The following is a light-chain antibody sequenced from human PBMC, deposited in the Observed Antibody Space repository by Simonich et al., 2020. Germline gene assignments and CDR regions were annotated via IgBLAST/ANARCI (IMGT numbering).Light chain of an antibody. J-gene: IGLJ3*02. CDR3: CSYAGSSTWV. CDR1: SSDVGSYNL. Sequence: QSARTQPASVSGSPGQSITISCTGTSSDVGSYNLVSWYQQHPGKAPKLIIYEGSKRPSGVSNRFAGSKSGNTASLTISGLQAEDEADYYCCSYAGSSTWVFGGGTKLTVL. V-gene: IGLV2-23*01. CDR2: EGS.